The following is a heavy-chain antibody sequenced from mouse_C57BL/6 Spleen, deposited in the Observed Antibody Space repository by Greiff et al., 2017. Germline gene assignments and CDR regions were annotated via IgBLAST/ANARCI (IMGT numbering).Heavy chain of an antibody. Sequence: EVKLQESGPGLVRPSQSLSLTCSVTGYSITSGYYWNWIRQFPGNKLEWMGYISCGGSNNYNPSLKNRISITPDTSTNQFFLKLNSVTTEDTATYDCARDYYGTSYAYWGQGTTLTVSA. V-gene: IGHV3-6*01. D-gene: IGHD1-1*01. CDR3: ARDYYGTSYAY. CDR2: ISCGGSN. J-gene: IGHJ3*01. CDR1: GYSITSGYY.